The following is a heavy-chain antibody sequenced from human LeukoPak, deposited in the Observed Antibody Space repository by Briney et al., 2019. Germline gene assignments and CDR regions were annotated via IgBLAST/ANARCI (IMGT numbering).Heavy chain of an antibody. Sequence: SETLSLTCAVYGGSFSGYYWSWIRQPPGKGLEWIGEINHSGSTNYNPSLKSRVTISVDTSKNQFSLKLSSVTAADTAVYYCARTNFWSGFMDVWGKGTTVTVSS. CDR3: ARTNFWSGFMDV. D-gene: IGHD3-3*01. J-gene: IGHJ6*03. CDR2: INHSGST. V-gene: IGHV4-34*01. CDR1: GGSFSGYY.